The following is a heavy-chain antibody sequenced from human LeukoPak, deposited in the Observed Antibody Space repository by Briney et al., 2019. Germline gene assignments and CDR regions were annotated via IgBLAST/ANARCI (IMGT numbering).Heavy chain of an antibody. D-gene: IGHD3-3*01. CDR1: GGSFSGYY. Sequence: PSETLSLTCAVYGGSFSGYYWSWIRQPPGKGLEWIGEINHNGSTNYNPSLKSRVTISVDTSKNQFSLKLSSVTAADTAVYYCARGQSTIFGVVSTFDYWGQGTLVTVSS. CDR2: INHNGST. CDR3: ARGQSTIFGVVSTFDY. J-gene: IGHJ4*02. V-gene: IGHV4-34*01.